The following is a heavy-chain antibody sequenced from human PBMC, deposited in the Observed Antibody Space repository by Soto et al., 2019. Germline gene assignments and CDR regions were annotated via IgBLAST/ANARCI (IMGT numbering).Heavy chain of an antibody. Sequence: SETLSLTCAVYGGSFSGYYWSWIRQPPGKGLEWIGEINHSGSTNYNPSLKSRVTISVDTSKNQFPLKLSSVTAADTAVYYCARGQGSSWRYYYYGMDAWGQGTTVTVSS. D-gene: IGHD6-13*01. CDR2: INHSGST. V-gene: IGHV4-34*01. CDR3: ARGQGSSWRYYYYGMDA. CDR1: GGSFSGYY. J-gene: IGHJ6*02.